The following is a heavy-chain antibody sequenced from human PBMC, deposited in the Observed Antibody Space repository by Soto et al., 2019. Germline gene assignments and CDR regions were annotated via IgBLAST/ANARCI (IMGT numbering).Heavy chain of an antibody. CDR1: GDSVSSNSAA. CDR2: TYYRSKWFN. CDR3: AGTLRVHGVKYFDS. Sequence: SQTLSLTCAISGDSVSSNSAAWNWIRQSPSRGLEWLGKTYYRSKWFNDHAISVKSRIAINPDTSKNHFSLQLNSVTPDDTAVYFFAGTLRVHGVKYFDSWGQGXLVTFSS. J-gene: IGHJ4*02. D-gene: IGHD3-10*01. V-gene: IGHV6-1*01.